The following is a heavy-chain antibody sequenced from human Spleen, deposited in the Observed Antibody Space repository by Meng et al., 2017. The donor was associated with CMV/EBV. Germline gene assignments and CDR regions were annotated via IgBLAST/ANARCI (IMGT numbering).Heavy chain of an antibody. Sequence: SETLSLTCTVSGGSISGSTYYWGWIRQPPGKGLEWIGSIYYSGITFYNPSLKSRVIISVDTSKNQFSLNLTSVTAADTAVYYCARSRILWLPDYWGQGTLVTVSS. CDR3: ARSRILWLPDY. V-gene: IGHV4-39*07. D-gene: IGHD2-21*01. CDR1: GGSISGSTYY. J-gene: IGHJ4*02. CDR2: IYYSGIT.